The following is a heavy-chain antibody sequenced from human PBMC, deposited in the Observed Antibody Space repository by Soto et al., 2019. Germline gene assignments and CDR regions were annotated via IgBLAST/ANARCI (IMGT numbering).Heavy chain of an antibody. Sequence: ETLSLTYAVSGYSISSSNWWGWIRQPPGKGLEWIGYIYYSGSTYYTPSLKSRVTMSVDTSNNQFSLRLNSVTAVDTAVYYCASKPNSRYYFDYWGQGTLVTVSS. J-gene: IGHJ4*02. CDR3: ASKPNSRYYFDY. V-gene: IGHV4-28*01. D-gene: IGHD5-18*01. CDR2: IYYSGST. CDR1: GYSISSSNW.